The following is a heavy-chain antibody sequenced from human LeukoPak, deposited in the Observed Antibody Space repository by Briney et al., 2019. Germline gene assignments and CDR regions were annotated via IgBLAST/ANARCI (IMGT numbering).Heavy chain of an antibody. Sequence: SETLSLTCTVSGGSIRGYYWSWIRQPPGRGLEWLGYIHDSGTTNYNPSLKSRVSMLLDTSQNQFYLRLTSVTAADTAVYYCARVGDWNDLVYWGQGALVTVSS. J-gene: IGHJ4*02. V-gene: IGHV4-59*01. CDR1: GGSIRGYY. CDR2: IHDSGTT. CDR3: ARVGDWNDLVY. D-gene: IGHD1-1*01.